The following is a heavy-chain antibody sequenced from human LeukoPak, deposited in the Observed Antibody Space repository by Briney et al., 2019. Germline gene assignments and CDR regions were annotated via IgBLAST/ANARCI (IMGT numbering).Heavy chain of an antibody. J-gene: IGHJ5*02. D-gene: IGHD6-13*01. V-gene: IGHV4-59*01. CDR3: ARDYGLAAAGNWFDP. Sequence: SETLSLTCTVSGGSISSYYWSWIRQPPGKGLEWIGYIYYSGSTNYNPSLKSRVTISVDTSKNQFSLKLSSVTAADTAVYYCARDYGLAAAGNWFDPWGQGTLVTVSS. CDR2: IYYSGST. CDR1: GGSISSYY.